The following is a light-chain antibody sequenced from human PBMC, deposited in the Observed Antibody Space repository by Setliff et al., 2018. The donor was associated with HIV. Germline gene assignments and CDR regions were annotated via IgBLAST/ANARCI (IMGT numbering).Light chain of an antibody. CDR2: DVT. Sequence: QSVLTQPRSVSGSPGQSVTFSCTGSSSDIGTYNYVSWYQQYPGKAPKLLIYDVTRRPSGVPDRFSGSKSGATASLTISGLQVEDEADYYCCSYAGSYTYIFGSGTKV. CDR1: SSDIGTYNY. V-gene: IGLV2-11*01. J-gene: IGLJ1*01. CDR3: CSYAGSYTYI.